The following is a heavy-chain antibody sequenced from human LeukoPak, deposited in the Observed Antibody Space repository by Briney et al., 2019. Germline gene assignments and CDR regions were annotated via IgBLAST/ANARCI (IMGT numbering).Heavy chain of an antibody. Sequence: ASEKVSCKASGYTFTSYYMHWVRQAPGQGLEWMGIINPSGGSTSYAQKFQGRVTMTRDTSTSTVYMELSSLRSEDTAVYYCASEFWGISGFDYWGQGTLVTVSS. CDR2: INPSGGST. CDR3: ASEFWGISGFDY. V-gene: IGHV1-46*01. J-gene: IGHJ4*02. CDR1: GYTFTSYY. D-gene: IGHD3-10*01.